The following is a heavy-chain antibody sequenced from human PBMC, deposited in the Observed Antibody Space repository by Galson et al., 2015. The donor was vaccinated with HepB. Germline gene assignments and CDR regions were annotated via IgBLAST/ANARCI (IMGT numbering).Heavy chain of an antibody. D-gene: IGHD3-16*01. V-gene: IGHV3-21*01. CDR3: ARGHSWGPLDY. CDR1: GFTFSDYS. Sequence: SLRLSCAASGFTFSDYSMHWVRQAPGKGLEWVSFISSSSNYIYYADSVKGRFTISRDNAKNSLYLQMNSLRADDTAVYYCARGHSWGPLDYWGQGTLVTVSS. J-gene: IGHJ4*02. CDR2: ISSSSNYI.